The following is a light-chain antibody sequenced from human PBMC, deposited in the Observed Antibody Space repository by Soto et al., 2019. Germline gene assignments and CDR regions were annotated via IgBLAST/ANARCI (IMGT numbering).Light chain of an antibody. Sequence: DIEMTQSPSSLSASVGDRVTITCRASQSISSYLNWYQQKPGKAPKLLIYAASSLQSGVASRFSGSGSGTDFTLTISSLQVEDDETCFCQQRYGTPRGITFGQGTRLDIK. V-gene: IGKV1-39*01. CDR3: QQRYGTPRGIT. CDR1: QSISSY. CDR2: AAS. J-gene: IGKJ5*01.